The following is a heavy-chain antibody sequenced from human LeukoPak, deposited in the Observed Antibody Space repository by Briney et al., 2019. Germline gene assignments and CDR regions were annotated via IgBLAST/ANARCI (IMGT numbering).Heavy chain of an antibody. V-gene: IGHV3-23*01. J-gene: IGHJ4*02. CDR3: AKANAFTMGYYFDY. Sequence: PGGSLRLSCAASGFTFSNYAMSWVRQAPGKGLEWVSAISGSGGSTYYADSVKGRFTISRDNSKNTLYLQMNSLRAEDTAVYYCAKANAFTMGYYFDYWGQGTLVTVSS. CDR2: ISGSGGST. D-gene: IGHD3-10*01. CDR1: GFTFSNYA.